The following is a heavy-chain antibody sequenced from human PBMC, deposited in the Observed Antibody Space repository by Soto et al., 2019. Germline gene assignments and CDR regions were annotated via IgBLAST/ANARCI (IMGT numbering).Heavy chain of an antibody. Sequence: LSLTCSVSGGSISADSYYWAWIRQSPGKELEWIGNIFYNDNTDYNPSLNSRVTILVDTSKNQFFLKLSSVTAADTAVYYCARGHYYDSSGYYRLGYYFDYWGQGTLVTVSS. CDR3: ARGHYYDSSGYYRLGYYFDY. CDR2: IFYNDNT. D-gene: IGHD3-22*01. J-gene: IGHJ4*02. CDR1: GGSISADSYY. V-gene: IGHV4-39*07.